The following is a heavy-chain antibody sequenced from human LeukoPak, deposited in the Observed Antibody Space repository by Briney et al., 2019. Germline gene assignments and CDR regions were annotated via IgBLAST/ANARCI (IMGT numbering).Heavy chain of an antibody. Sequence: GGSLRLSCAASGFTFSTCAMSWVRQAPGKGLEWVSAISYSGANTYYGDSVKGRFTISRDNSQDTLYLQMSSLRAEDTAIYYCARSPTDNSREGVDYWGQGTLVTVSS. D-gene: IGHD1-1*01. J-gene: IGHJ4*02. CDR2: ISYSGANT. CDR3: ARSPTDNSREGVDY. V-gene: IGHV3-23*01. CDR1: GFTFSTCA.